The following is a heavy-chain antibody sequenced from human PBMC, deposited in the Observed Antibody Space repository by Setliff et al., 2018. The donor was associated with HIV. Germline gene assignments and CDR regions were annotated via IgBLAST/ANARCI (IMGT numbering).Heavy chain of an antibody. D-gene: IGHD1-7*01. CDR2: ISSDGSRK. J-gene: IGHJ6*02. CDR1: GFTFNNHA. V-gene: IGHV3-30*04. CDR3: ARVRSWNFVDGMDV. Sequence: PGGSLRLSCAASGFTFNNHAIHWVRQAPGKGLEWVAVISSDGSRKEFVDSVKGRFTISRDSSKDTVSLEMDSLRGEDTAVYYCARVRSWNFVDGMDVWGQWTTVTV.